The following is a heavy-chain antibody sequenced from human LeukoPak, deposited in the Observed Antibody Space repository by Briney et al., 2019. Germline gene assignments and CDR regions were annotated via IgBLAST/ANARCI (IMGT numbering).Heavy chain of an antibody. CDR3: ARPRDGYNYGFHH. CDR1: GYSFTSYW. D-gene: IGHD5-24*01. CDR2: IYPGDSDT. Sequence: EESLKISCKGSGYSFTSYWIGWVRQMPGKGLEWMGIIYPGDSDTRYSPSFQGQVTISADKSISTAYLQWSSLKASDTAMYYCARPRDGYNYGFHHWGQGTLVTVSS. V-gene: IGHV5-51*01. J-gene: IGHJ4*02.